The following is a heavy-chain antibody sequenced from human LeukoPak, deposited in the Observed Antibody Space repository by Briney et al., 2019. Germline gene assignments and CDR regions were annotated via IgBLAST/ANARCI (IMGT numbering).Heavy chain of an antibody. Sequence: SETLSLTCTVSGGSISSYYWSWIRQPPGKGLEWIGYIYYSGSTNYNPSLKSRVTISVDTSKNQFSLKLSSVTAADTPVYYCASWGKYYYFFQHWGQGTLVTVSS. V-gene: IGHV4-59*08. CDR2: IYYSGST. D-gene: IGHD3-10*01. CDR3: ASWGKYYYFFQH. CDR1: GGSISSYY. J-gene: IGHJ1*01.